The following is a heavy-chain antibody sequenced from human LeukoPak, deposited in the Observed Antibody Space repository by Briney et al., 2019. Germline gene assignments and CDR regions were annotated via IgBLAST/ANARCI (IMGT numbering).Heavy chain of an antibody. D-gene: IGHD2-2*01. CDR1: GFTFSSYA. CDR2: ISGSGGST. J-gene: IGHJ3*02. V-gene: IGHV3-23*01. Sequence: GGSLRLSCAASGFTFSSYAMSWVRQAPGKGLEWVSAISGSGGSTYYADSVKGRFTISRDNSKNTLYLQMNSLRAEDTAVYYCASRLGYCSSTSCYPYDAFDIWGQGTMVTVSS. CDR3: ASRLGYCSSTSCYPYDAFDI.